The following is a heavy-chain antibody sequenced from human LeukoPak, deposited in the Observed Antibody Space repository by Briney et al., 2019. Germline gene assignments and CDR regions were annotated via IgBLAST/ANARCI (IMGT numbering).Heavy chain of an antibody. CDR2: IKQDGSEK. J-gene: IGHJ4*02. Sequence: GGPLRLSCAASGFTFISYWLTWFRRPPGKGLEWVANIKQDGSEKYYVDSVKGRFTISRDNAKNSLYLQMNSLRAEDTAVYCCAAHVGNAGDFGYWGQGTLVAVSS. V-gene: IGHV3-7*01. D-gene: IGHD4-23*01. CDR1: GFTFISYW. CDR3: AAHVGNAGDFGY.